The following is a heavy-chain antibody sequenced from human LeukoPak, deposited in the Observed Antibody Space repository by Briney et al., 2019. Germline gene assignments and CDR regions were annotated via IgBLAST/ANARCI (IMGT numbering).Heavy chain of an antibody. CDR1: GFTFSSYW. J-gene: IGHJ6*03. Sequence: GGSLRLSCAASGFTFSSYWMSWVRQAPGKGLEWVANIKQDGSEKYYVDSVKGRFTISRDNAKNSLYLQMNSLRAEDTAVYYCARVITIFGVVTYYYYMDVWGKGTTVTVSS. V-gene: IGHV3-7*01. CDR3: ARVITIFGVVTYYYYMDV. D-gene: IGHD3-3*01. CDR2: IKQDGSEK.